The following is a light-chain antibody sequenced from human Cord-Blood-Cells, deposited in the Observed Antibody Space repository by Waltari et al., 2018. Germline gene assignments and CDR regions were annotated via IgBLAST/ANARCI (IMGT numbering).Light chain of an antibody. CDR3: QQYGSSFT. J-gene: IGKJ3*01. Sequence: ELVLPQSLGTLSLSTGDRATLSCRASQSVSSSYLAWYQQKPGQAPRLLIYGASSRATGIPDRFSGSGSGTDFTLTISRLEPEDFAVYYCQQYGSSFTFGPGTKVDIK. V-gene: IGKV3-20*01. CDR1: QSVSSSY. CDR2: GAS.